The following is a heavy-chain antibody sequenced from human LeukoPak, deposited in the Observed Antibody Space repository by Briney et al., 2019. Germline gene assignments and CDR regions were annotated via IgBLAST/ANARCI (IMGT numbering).Heavy chain of an antibody. D-gene: IGHD3-22*01. CDR3: ERGRYNYYDSSGSDY. CDR1: GYTFTSYD. V-gene: IGHV1-8*03. Sequence: ASGKVSCKASGYTFTSYDINWVRQAPGQGLEWMGWMNPNSGNTGYAQKVQGRVTLTRNTTISTAYMELRSLRYEDTDVYSCERGRYNYYDSSGSDYWGQGTLVTVSS. CDR2: MNPNSGNT. J-gene: IGHJ4*02.